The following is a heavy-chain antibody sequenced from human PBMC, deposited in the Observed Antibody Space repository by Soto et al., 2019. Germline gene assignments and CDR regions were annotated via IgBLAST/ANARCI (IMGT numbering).Heavy chain of an antibody. CDR2: NSAYNGNT. Sequence: QVQLVQSGAEVKKPGASVKVSCKASGYTFTTYGISWVRQVPGQGLEWMGWNSAYNGNTNYAQKLQDRVTMTRDTSTSTAYMELRSLRSDDTAVYYCAREGQVGSTIFFQYWGQGTLVTVSS. CDR1: GYTFTTYG. J-gene: IGHJ1*01. D-gene: IGHD1-26*01. V-gene: IGHV1-18*01. CDR3: AREGQVGSTIFFQY.